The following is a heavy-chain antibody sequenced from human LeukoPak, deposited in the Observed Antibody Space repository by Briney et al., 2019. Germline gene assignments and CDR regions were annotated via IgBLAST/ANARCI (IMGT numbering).Heavy chain of an antibody. Sequence: SETLSLTCTVSGGSISSSSYYWGWIRQPPGKGLEWIGSIYYSGSTYYNPSLKSRVTISVDTSKNQFSLKLSSVTAADTAVYYCARAGCSGGSCYSFDYWGQGTLVTVSS. CDR1: GGSISSSSYY. J-gene: IGHJ4*02. D-gene: IGHD2-15*01. CDR2: IYYSGST. CDR3: ARAGCSGGSCYSFDY. V-gene: IGHV4-39*07.